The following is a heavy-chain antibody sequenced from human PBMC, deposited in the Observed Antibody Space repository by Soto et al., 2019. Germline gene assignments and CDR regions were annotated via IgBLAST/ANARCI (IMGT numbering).Heavy chain of an antibody. D-gene: IGHD5-18*01. V-gene: IGHV3-15*01. CDR2: IKSKTDGGTT. Sequence: EVQLVESGGGLVKPGGSLRLSCAASGFTFSNAWMSWVRQAQGKGLEWVGRIKSKTDGGTTDYAAPVKGRFTISRDDSKNTLYLQMNSLKTEDTAVYYCTTDRRGYSYVDFDYWGQGTLVTVSS. J-gene: IGHJ4*02. CDR3: TTDRRGYSYVDFDY. CDR1: GFTFSNAW.